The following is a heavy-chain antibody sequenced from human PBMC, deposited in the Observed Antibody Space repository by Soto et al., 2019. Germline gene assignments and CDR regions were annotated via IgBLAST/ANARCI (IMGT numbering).Heavy chain of an antibody. D-gene: IGHD2-21*01. CDR2: ISWDGGST. CDR3: AKGKAINYYGMDA. Sequence: GGSLRLSCAASGFTFDDYTMHWVRQAPGKGLEWVSLISWDGGSTYYADSVKGRFTISRDNSKNSLYLQMNSLRTEDTALYYCAKGKAINYYGMDAWGQGTTVTVSS. J-gene: IGHJ6*02. V-gene: IGHV3-43*01. CDR1: GFTFDDYT.